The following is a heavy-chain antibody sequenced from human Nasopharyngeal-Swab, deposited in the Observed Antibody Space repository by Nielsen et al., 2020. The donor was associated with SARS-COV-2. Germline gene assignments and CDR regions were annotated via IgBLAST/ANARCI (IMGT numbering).Heavy chain of an antibody. Sequence: GESLKISCAASGFTFSSYGMPWVRQAPGKGLEWVAVIWYDGSNKCYADSVKGRFTISRDNSKNTLYLQMNSLRAEDTAVYYCARGGSSSWYYFDYWGQGTLVTVSS. D-gene: IGHD6-13*01. V-gene: IGHV3-33*01. J-gene: IGHJ4*02. CDR3: ARGGSSSWYYFDY. CDR1: GFTFSSYG. CDR2: IWYDGSNK.